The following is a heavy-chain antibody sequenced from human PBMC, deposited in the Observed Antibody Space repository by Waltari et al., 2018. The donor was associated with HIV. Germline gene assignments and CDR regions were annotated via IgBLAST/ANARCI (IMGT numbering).Heavy chain of an antibody. J-gene: IGHJ5*02. CDR2: ISYDGSNN. CDR1: VFRPRSVG. V-gene: IGHV3-30*18. CDR3: AKDYFVVVTAAGPFDP. Sequence: VQVVESGVGVVQPVRSIRLYCAAAVFRPRSVGMHWVRQAPGKGLEWVAVISYDGSNNYYADSVKGRFTISRDNSKKTLYLQMNSLRAEDTAVYYCAKDYFVVVTAAGPFDPWGQGTLVTVSS. D-gene: IGHD2-21*02.